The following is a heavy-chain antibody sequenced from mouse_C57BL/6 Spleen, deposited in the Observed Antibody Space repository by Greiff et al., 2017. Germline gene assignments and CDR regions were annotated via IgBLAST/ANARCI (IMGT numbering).Heavy chain of an antibody. CDR3: ARRNWDYFDY. V-gene: IGHV5-17*01. D-gene: IGHD4-1*01. CDR1: GFTFSDYG. J-gene: IGHJ2*01. Sequence: EVKLEESGGGLVKPGGSLKLSCAASGFTFSDYGMHWVRQAPEKGLGWVAYIRSGSSTIYYADTVKGRFTISRDNAKNTLFLQMTSLRSEDKAMYYCARRNWDYFDYWGQVTTLTVSS. CDR2: IRSGSSTI.